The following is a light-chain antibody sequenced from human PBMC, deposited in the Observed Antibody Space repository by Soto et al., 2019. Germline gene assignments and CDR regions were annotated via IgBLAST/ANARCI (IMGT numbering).Light chain of an antibody. CDR1: SGHSSYA. CDR3: QTWGSRV. V-gene: IGLV4-69*01. CDR2: LNSDGSH. Sequence: QAVVTQSPSASASLGASVTLTCTLSSGHSSYAIAWHQQQPEKGPRYLMKLNSDGSHSKGDGIPDRFSGSSSGAERYLTISSLQSEDEADYYCQTWGSRVFGGGTKLTVL. J-gene: IGLJ2*01.